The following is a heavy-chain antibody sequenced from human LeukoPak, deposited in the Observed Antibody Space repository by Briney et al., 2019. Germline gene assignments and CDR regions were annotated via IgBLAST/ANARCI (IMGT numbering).Heavy chain of an antibody. D-gene: IGHD3-22*01. V-gene: IGHV3-48*03. Sequence: PGGSLRLSCAASGFTFSSYHMNWVRQAPGKGLEWVSYISISGDNIYYADSVKGRFTISRDNAKSSLYLQMNSLRAEDTAVYHCARDRYYDSSGYFDYWGQGTLVTVSS. CDR3: ARDRYYDSSGYFDY. CDR1: GFTFSSYH. CDR2: ISISGDNI. J-gene: IGHJ4*02.